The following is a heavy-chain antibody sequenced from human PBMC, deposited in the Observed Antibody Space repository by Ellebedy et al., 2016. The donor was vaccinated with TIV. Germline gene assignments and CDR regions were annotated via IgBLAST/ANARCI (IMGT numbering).Heavy chain of an antibody. J-gene: IGHJ4*02. D-gene: IGHD3-16*01. V-gene: IGHV3-15*01. CDR1: GFSFSTYA. CDR3: ATDGDYGGSSVNN. CDR2: INRNTDGGAA. Sequence: GESLKISCAASGFSFSTYAMHWVRQAPGKGLEWVGRINRNTDGGAAYYAAPVKGRFTISRDDSKDTLFLQMSSLKTEDTAVYYCATDGDYGGSSVNNWGQGTLVTVSS.